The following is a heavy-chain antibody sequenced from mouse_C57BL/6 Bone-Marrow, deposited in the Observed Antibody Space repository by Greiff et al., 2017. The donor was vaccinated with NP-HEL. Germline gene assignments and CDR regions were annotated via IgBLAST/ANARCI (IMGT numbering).Heavy chain of an antibody. V-gene: IGHV1-81*01. J-gene: IGHJ2*01. CDR2: IYPRCGNT. Sequence: VQLQQSGAALARPWASVPLSCPASGYPFPSYGLSWVQQRPGQGLAWIGEIYPRCGNTYYNEKFKGKATLTADKSSSTAYMELRSLTSEDSAVYFCAREGDYYGSPYYFDYWGQGTTLTVSS. CDR1: GYPFPSYG. CDR3: AREGDYYGSPYYFDY. D-gene: IGHD1-1*01.